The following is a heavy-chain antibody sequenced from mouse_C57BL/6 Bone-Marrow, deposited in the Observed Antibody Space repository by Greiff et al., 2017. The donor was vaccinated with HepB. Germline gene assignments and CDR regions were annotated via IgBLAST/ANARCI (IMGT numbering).Heavy chain of an antibody. CDR1: GYAFSSSW. D-gene: IGHD2-5*01. CDR2: IYPGDGDT. Sequence: QVQLQQSGPELVKPGASVKISCKASGYAFSSSWMNWVKQRPGKGLEWIGRIYPGDGDTNYNGKFKGKATLTADKSSSTAYMQLSSLTAEDSAVYFCARDYYSNFLADWGQGTLVTVSA. CDR3: ARDYYSNFLAD. J-gene: IGHJ3*01. V-gene: IGHV1-82*01.